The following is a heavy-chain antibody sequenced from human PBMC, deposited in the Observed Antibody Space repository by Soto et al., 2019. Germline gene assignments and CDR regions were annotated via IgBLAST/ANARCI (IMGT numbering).Heavy chain of an antibody. D-gene: IGHD6-19*01. J-gene: IGHJ4*02. Sequence: QVQLVESGGGVVQPGRSLRLSCAASGFTFSSYGMHWVRQAPGKGLEWVAVISYDGSNKYYADSVKGRFTIARDNSKNTLYLQMNSLRAEDTAVYYCASDIAVAGRGMGYWGQGTLVTVSS. CDR1: GFTFSSYG. CDR3: ASDIAVAGRGMGY. V-gene: IGHV3-30*03. CDR2: ISYDGSNK.